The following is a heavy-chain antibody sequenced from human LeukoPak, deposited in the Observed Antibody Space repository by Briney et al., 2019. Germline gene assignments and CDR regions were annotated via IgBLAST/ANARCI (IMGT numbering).Heavy chain of an antibody. V-gene: IGHV4-38-2*02. D-gene: IGHD5-12*01. CDR3: ARDKERWLGNDF. J-gene: IGHJ4*02. CDR2: IYHGGST. Sequence: SETLSLTCTVSGYSISSGYYWGWIRQPPAKGLEWIGSIYHGGSTYSKPSLKSRVTMSVDTSKNQFSLKLSSVNAADTAVYYCARDKERWLGNDFWGQGTLVTVSS. CDR1: GYSISSGYY.